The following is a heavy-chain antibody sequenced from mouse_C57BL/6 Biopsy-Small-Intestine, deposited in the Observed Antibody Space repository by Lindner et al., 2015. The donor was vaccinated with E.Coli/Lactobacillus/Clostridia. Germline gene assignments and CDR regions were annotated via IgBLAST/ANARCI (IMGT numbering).Heavy chain of an antibody. CDR3: AREGRHGHLDI. V-gene: IGHV1-63*02. Sequence: SVKVSCKTSEGTFSNYAVGLGATGPGQGPEWMGRIIPILNVANYAQNLQGRVTVTADTSTGTAYMDLSNLRPEDTAIYYCAREGRHGHLDIWGPGTLVTVSS. CDR1: EGTFSNYA. CDR2: IIPILNVA. J-gene: IGHJ1*01. D-gene: IGHD1-1*01.